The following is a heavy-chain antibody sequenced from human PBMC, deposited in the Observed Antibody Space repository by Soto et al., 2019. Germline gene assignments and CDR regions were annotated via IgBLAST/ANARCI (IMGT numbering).Heavy chain of an antibody. D-gene: IGHD3-16*01. V-gene: IGHV4-30-2*01. CDR3: ARLAGEGGYYGMDV. CDR2: IYHSGST. Sequence: SETLSLTCAVSGGSISSGGYSWSWIRQPPGKGLEWIGYIYHSGSTYYNPSLKSRVTISVDRSKNQFSLKLSSVTAADTAVYYCARLAGEGGYYGMDVWGQGTTVTVSS. CDR1: GGSISSGGYS. J-gene: IGHJ6*02.